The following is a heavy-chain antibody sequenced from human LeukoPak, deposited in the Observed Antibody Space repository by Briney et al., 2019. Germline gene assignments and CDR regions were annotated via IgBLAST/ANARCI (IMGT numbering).Heavy chain of an antibody. J-gene: IGHJ4*02. Sequence: SETLSLTCTVSGGSISSYYWSWIRQPPGKGLEGIGYIYYSGSTNYNPSLKSRVTISVDTSKNQFSLKLSSVTAADTAVYYCARARLGELLGLYYFDYWGQGTLVTVSS. V-gene: IGHV4-59*01. CDR3: ARARLGELLGLYYFDY. CDR1: GGSISSYY. CDR2: IYYSGST. D-gene: IGHD3-10*01.